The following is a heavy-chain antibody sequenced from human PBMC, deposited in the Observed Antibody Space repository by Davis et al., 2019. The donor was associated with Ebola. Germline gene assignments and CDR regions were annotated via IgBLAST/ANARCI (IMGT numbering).Heavy chain of an antibody. J-gene: IGHJ6*02. V-gene: IGHV4-4*07. CDR2: IYTSGST. CDR1: GGSISSYY. CDR3: ARAWGQATIMRRRASIYGMDV. D-gene: IGHD3-16*01. Sequence: PSETLSLTCTVSGGSISSYYWTWIRQPAGKGLEWIGRIYTSGSTNYNPSLKSRVTMSVDTSKNQFSLKLSSVTAADTAVYYCARAWGQATIMRRRASIYGMDVWGQGTTVTVSS.